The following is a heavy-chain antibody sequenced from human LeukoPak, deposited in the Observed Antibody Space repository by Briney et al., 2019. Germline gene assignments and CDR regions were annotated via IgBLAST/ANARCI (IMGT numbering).Heavy chain of an antibody. CDR2: INPKSGAA. Sequence: ASVKVSCKASGYILSDYYMHWVRQAPGQGLEWLGWINPKSGAADYAQQFRGRVTITRDTSINTDYMEMKRVTSDDTAVYYCARGAEAETSPLDFWGQGTLVIVS. D-gene: IGHD6-13*01. V-gene: IGHV1-2*02. J-gene: IGHJ4*02. CDR1: GYILSDYY. CDR3: ARGAEAETSPLDF.